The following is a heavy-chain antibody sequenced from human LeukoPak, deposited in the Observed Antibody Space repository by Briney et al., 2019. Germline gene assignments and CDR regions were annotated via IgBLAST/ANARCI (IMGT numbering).Heavy chain of an antibody. J-gene: IGHJ3*02. CDR1: GFTFTNYG. CDR3: AGGHIVATISDAFDI. V-gene: IGHV3-21*01. Sequence: GGSLRLSCAASGFTFTNYGMNWVRQAPGKGLEWVSSISSSSSYIYYADSVKGRFTISRDNAKNSLYLQMNSLRAGDTAVYYCAGGHIVATISDAFDIWGQGTMVTVSS. CDR2: ISSSSSYI. D-gene: IGHD5-12*01.